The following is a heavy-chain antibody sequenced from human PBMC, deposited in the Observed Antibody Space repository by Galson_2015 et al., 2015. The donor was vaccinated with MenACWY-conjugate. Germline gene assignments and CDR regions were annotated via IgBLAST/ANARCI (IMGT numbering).Heavy chain of an antibody. CDR3: ARHPPGGRGMDV. Sequence: HSGAEVKKPGESLTISCRTTGYSFTPYWIAWGRQMPGTGLEWMGLLSPGDSNTRYSPSFQGQVTISADKSISTAYLQWSSLKGSDTAMYYCARHPPGGRGMDVWGQGTTVTVSS. D-gene: IGHD1-26*01. CDR2: LSPGDSNT. V-gene: IGHV5-51*01. CDR1: GYSFTPYW. J-gene: IGHJ6*02.